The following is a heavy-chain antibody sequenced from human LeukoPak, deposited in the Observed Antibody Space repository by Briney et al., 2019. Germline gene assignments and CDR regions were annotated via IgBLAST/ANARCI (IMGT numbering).Heavy chain of an antibody. CDR1: GFTVSSNY. V-gene: IGHV3-53*01. CDR3: ARDSPYYDSPYAFDI. Sequence: PGGSLRLSCAASGFTVSSNYMSWVRQAPWKGLEWVSVIYSGGSTYYSDSVKGRFTISRDNSKNTLYLQMNSLRAEDTAVYYCARDSPYYDSPYAFDIWGQGTMVTVSS. CDR2: IYSGGST. D-gene: IGHD3-22*01. J-gene: IGHJ3*02.